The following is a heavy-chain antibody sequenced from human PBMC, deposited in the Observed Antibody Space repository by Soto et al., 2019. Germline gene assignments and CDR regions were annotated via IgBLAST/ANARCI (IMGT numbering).Heavy chain of an antibody. CDR3: APLSVSLSGPYGIHV. CDR1: GYSVTSSDYY. D-gene: IGHD2-15*01. Sequence: SETRSLTGSVSGYSVTSSDYYGSWIRQPPGKGLEWIGSMFYSGLTYYNPSLKSRVTLSVDTSKNQFSVRLNSVTAADTAVYYCAPLSVSLSGPYGIHVWGQGTTVTVSS. CDR2: MFYSGLT. V-gene: IGHV4-39*01. J-gene: IGHJ6*02.